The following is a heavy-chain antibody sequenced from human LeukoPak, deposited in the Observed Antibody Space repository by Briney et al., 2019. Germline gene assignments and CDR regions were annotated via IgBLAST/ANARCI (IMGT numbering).Heavy chain of an antibody. V-gene: IGHV3-23*01. J-gene: IGHJ6*03. Sequence: GGSLRLSCAASGFTFGSYAMTWVRQAPGKGLEWVSGISGSGDSTYYADSVKGRFTISRDNSKKTLYLQMNSLRAEDTAVYYCAKEPRYSSSNYYYYYMDVWSKGTTVTVPS. CDR2: ISGSGDST. CDR1: GFTFGSYA. D-gene: IGHD6-19*01. CDR3: AKEPRYSSSNYYYYYMDV.